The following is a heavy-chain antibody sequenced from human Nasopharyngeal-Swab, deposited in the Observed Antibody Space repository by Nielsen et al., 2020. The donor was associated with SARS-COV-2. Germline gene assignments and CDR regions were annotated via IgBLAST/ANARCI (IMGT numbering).Heavy chain of an antibody. V-gene: IGHV3-23*01. D-gene: IGHD4-17*01. CDR2: ISGSGGST. CDR1: GFTFSAYW. Sequence: GESLKISCPASGFTFSAYWMYWVRQAPGKGLEWVSAISGSGGSTYYADSVKGRFTISRDNSKNTLYLQMNSLRAEDTAVYYCARDGNLRTVRYFDLWGRGSLVTVSS. J-gene: IGHJ2*01. CDR3: ARDGNLRTVRYFDL.